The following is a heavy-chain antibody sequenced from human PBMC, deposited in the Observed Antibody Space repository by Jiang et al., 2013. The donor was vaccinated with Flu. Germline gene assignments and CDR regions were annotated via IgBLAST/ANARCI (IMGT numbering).Heavy chain of an antibody. CDR3: TRDLVRDVILIPATFFDY. CDR2: IGSKLYGARR. V-gene: IGHV3-49*03. CDR1: DYG. J-gene: IGHJ4*02. D-gene: IGHD2-2*01. Sequence: DYGMSWFRQAPGEGLEWVGFIGSKLYGARRAYAASVRGRFTISRDDSKSVAYLQMSSLKTEDTAVYYCTRDLVRDVILIPATFFDYWGQGALVTVSS.